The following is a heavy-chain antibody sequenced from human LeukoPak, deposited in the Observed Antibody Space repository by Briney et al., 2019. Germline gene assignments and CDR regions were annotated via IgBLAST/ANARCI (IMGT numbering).Heavy chain of an antibody. CDR1: GYTFTGYY. D-gene: IGHD1-7*01. CDR2: MNPNSGNT. CDR3: GGVWNYGRYYYYMDV. V-gene: IGHV1-8*02. Sequence: VASVKVSCKASGYTFTGYYMHWVRQATGQGLEWMGWMNPNSGNTGYAQKFQGRVTMARNTSISTAYMELSSLRSEDTAVYYCGGVWNYGRYYYYMDVWGKGTTVTVSS. J-gene: IGHJ6*03.